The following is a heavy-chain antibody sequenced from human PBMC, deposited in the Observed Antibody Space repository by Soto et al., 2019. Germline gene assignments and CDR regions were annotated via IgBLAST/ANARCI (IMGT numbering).Heavy chain of an antibody. CDR3: AKDVWDIVVVVAVADAFDI. V-gene: IGHV3-23*01. D-gene: IGHD2-15*01. J-gene: IGHJ3*02. CDR1: GFTFSSYA. CDR2: ISGSGGST. Sequence: GGSLRLSCAASGFTFSSYAMSWVRQAPGKGLEWVSAISGSGGSTYYADSVKGRFTISRDNSKNTLYLQMNSLRAEDTAVYYCAKDVWDIVVVVAVADAFDIWGQGTMVTVSS.